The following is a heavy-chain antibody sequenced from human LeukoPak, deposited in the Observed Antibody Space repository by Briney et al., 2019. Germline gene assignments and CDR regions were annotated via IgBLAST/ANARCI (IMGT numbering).Heavy chain of an antibody. J-gene: IGHJ6*02. CDR3: ARNNGMDV. V-gene: IGHV3-7*03. Sequence: GGSLRLSCAASGFALSSHWMTWVRLVPGRGPEWVANVNRDGSETYYLDSVKGRFTISKDNAKNSLYLQMNSLRAEDTALYHCARNNGMDVWGQGTTVIVSS. CDR2: VNRDGSET. CDR1: GFALSSHW.